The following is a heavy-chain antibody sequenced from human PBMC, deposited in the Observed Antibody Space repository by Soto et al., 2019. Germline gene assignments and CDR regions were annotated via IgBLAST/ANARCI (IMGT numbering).Heavy chain of an antibody. V-gene: IGHV3-23*01. CDR3: AKATAAAGRGRYFDF. Sequence: SVKGRFAISRDNSRNTLYLQMNSLRAEDTAVYYCAKATAAAGRGRYFDFWGQGTLVSVSS. J-gene: IGHJ4*02. D-gene: IGHD6-13*01.